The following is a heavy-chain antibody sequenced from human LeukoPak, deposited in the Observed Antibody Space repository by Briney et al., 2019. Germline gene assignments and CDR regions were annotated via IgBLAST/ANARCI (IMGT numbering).Heavy chain of an antibody. CDR1: GFPFNTYG. D-gene: IGHD4-17*01. CDR2: LSYDGTNK. Sequence: GGALRLSCAASGFPFNTYGMHWVRQAPGKGLEWVAVLSYDGTNKFYADSVKGRFTISRDNSRNTVYLQVNRLRVEDTAVYYCAKDTGSARLDYWGQGTLVTVSS. J-gene: IGHJ4*02. CDR3: AKDTGSARLDY. V-gene: IGHV3-30*18.